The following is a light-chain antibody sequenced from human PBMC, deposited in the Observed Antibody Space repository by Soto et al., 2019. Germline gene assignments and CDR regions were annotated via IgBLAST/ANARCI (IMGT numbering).Light chain of an antibody. CDR3: AAWDDSLNGSV. V-gene: IGLV1-44*01. Sequence: QSALTQPPSASGTPGQTVTVSCSGSSSNIGSYTVNWYQQLPGTAPKLVIYSNHQRTSGVPDRFSGSKSGTSASLAISGLQSEDEADYYCAAWDDSLNGSVFGSGTKVTVL. J-gene: IGLJ1*01. CDR1: SSNIGSYT. CDR2: SNH.